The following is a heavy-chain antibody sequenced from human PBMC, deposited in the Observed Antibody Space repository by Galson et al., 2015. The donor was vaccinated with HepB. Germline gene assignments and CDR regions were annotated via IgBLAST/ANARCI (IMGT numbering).Heavy chain of an antibody. CDR1: GFTFSSYA. Sequence: SLRLSCAASGFTFSSYAMHWVRQAPGKGLEWVAVISYDGSNKYYADSVKGRFTISRDNSKNTLYLQMNSLRAEDTAVYYCAREGGWIQLWCYDYWGQGTLVTVSS. J-gene: IGHJ4*02. V-gene: IGHV3-30*04. D-gene: IGHD5-18*01. CDR3: AREGGWIQLWCYDY. CDR2: ISYDGSNK.